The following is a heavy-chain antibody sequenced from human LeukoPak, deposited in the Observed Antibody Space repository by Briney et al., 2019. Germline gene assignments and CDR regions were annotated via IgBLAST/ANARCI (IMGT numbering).Heavy chain of an antibody. Sequence: SVKVSCKASGGTFSSYAISWVRQAPGQGLEWMGGIIPIFGTANYAQKFQGRVTITADKSTSTAYMELSSLRSEDTAVYYCARHCKNLSYDSSGYYYDWFDPWGQGTLVTVSS. D-gene: IGHD3-22*01. J-gene: IGHJ5*02. CDR2: IIPIFGTA. V-gene: IGHV1-69*06. CDR3: ARHCKNLSYDSSGYYYDWFDP. CDR1: GGTFSSYA.